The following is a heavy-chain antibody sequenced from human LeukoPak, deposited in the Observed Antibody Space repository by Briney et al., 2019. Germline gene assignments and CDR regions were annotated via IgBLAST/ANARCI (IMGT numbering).Heavy chain of an antibody. Sequence: SGTLSLTCAVSGVSISSNLWWTWVRQPPGKGLEWIAEIHHSGSINYNPSLKSRVTISVYKAKNRFSLNLNSVTAADTAVYYCARGGDRSFDYWGQGTLVTVSS. V-gene: IGHV4-4*02. D-gene: IGHD3-10*01. CDR1: GVSISSNLW. CDR2: IHHSGSI. J-gene: IGHJ4*02. CDR3: ARGGDRSFDY.